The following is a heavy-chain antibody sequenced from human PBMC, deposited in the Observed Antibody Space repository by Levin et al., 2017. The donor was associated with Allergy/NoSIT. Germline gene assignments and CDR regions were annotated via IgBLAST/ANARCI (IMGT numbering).Heavy chain of an antibody. J-gene: IGHJ4*02. CDR1: GFTFDDDA. CDR2: LTWKSGSV. V-gene: IGHV3-9*01. D-gene: IGHD3-16*01. Sequence: QPGGSLRLSCVASGFTFDDDALHWVRQAPGKGLEWVSGLTWKSGSVAYADSVKGRFTISTDSASQTLYLQMNNLRDDDTALYYCTKTHTAFFGGVRLHYWGQGTRVTVSS. CDR3: TKTHTAFFGGVRLHY.